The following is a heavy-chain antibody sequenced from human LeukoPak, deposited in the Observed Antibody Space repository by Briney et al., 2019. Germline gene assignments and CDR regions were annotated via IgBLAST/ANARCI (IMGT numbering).Heavy chain of an antibody. CDR1: GFILSDYY. D-gene: IGHD6-13*01. CDR2: ISSDGSPV. V-gene: IGHV3-11*01. Sequence: GGSLRLSCAASGFILSDYYMTWIRQAPGKGLEWVSYISSDGSPVAHADSVKGRFTISRDDAKNSMYLQINSLRAEDTAVYYCARLVSIEAAGTYDYWGQGVLVTVSS. CDR3: ARLVSIEAAGTYDY. J-gene: IGHJ4*02.